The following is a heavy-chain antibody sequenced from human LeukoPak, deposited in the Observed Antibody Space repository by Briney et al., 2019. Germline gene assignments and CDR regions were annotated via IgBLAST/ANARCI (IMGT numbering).Heavy chain of an antibody. V-gene: IGHV1-3*01. CDR2: IAAGNGNT. CDR1: GYTFTNYT. CDR3: ARGPACSGGSCYYWFDP. Sequence: ASVKVSFKASGYTFTNYTIHWLRQAPGQRLEWMGWIAAGNGNTKYSQKFQDRVTITRDASASTAYMELSSLRAEDTAVYYCARGPACSGGSCYYWFDPWGQGTLVTVYS. D-gene: IGHD2-15*01. J-gene: IGHJ5*02.